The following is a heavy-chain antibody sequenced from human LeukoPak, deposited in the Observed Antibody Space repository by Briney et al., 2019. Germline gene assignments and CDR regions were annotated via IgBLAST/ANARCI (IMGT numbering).Heavy chain of an antibody. D-gene: IGHD5-18*01. V-gene: IGHV1-2*02. CDR3: ARVHTAMAEDAFDI. J-gene: IGHJ3*02. CDR1: GYTFTGYY. CDR2: INPNSGGT. Sequence: ASVKVSCKASGYTFTGYYMHWVRQAPGQGLEWMGWINPNSGGTNYAQKFQGRVTMTRDTSISTAYMELSRLRSDDTAVYYCARVHTAMAEDAFDIWGQGTMVTVSS.